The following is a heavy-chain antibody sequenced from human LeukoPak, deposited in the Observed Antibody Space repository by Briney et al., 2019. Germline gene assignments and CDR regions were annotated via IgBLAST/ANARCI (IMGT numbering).Heavy chain of an antibody. V-gene: IGHV3-49*03. CDR2: IRSKAYGGTT. CDR3: TRDRSITIFGVGPLTYYFDY. CDR1: GFTFGDYA. J-gene: IGHJ4*02. D-gene: IGHD3-3*01. Sequence: GRSLRLSCTASGFTFGDYAMSWFRQAPGKGLEWVGFIRSKAYGGTTEYAASVKGRFTISREDSKSIAYLQMNSLKTEDTAVYYCTRDRSITIFGVGPLTYYFDYWGQGTLVTVSS.